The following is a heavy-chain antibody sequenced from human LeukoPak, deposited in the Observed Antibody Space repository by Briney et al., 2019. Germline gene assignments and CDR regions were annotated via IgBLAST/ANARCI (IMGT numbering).Heavy chain of an antibody. Sequence: PETLSLTCTVSGGSISSYFRSWIRQPPGKGLEWIACISYSGSTKYNPSLKSRVTISVDTSKNQLALKLSSVTAADTAVYYCAREPGFDSSGYLNWCDPWGQGPLVTVSS. V-gene: IGHV4-59*01. D-gene: IGHD3-22*01. CDR2: ISYSGST. J-gene: IGHJ5*02. CDR1: GGSISSYF. CDR3: AREPGFDSSGYLNWCDP.